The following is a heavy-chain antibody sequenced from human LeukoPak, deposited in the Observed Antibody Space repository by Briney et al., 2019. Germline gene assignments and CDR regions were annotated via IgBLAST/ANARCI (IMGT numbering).Heavy chain of an antibody. D-gene: IGHD3-16*01. CDR2: INPNSGGT. CDR3: ASGSLASYFDH. CDR1: GYTFSGYY. J-gene: IGHJ4*02. V-gene: IGHV1-2*02. Sequence: ASVKVSCKASGYTFSGYYMHWVRQAPGQGLEWMGWINPNSGGTKYVQKFQGRVTMTRDTSISTAYMELSRLRSDGTAVYYCASGSLASYFDHWGQGTLVTVSS.